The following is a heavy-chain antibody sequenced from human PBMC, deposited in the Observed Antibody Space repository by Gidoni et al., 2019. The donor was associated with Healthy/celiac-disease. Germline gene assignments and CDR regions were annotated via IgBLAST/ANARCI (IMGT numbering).Heavy chain of an antibody. J-gene: IGHJ4*02. D-gene: IGHD3-10*01. CDR1: GFTFSSYE. CDR3: ARVILGSGSDY. Sequence: EVQLVESGGGLVQPGGSLRLSCAASGFTFSSYEMNWVRQAPGTGLEWVSYISSSGSTIYYADSVKGRFTISRDNAKNSLYLQMNSLRAEDTAVYYCARVILGSGSDYWGQGTLVTVSS. V-gene: IGHV3-48*03. CDR2: ISSSGSTI.